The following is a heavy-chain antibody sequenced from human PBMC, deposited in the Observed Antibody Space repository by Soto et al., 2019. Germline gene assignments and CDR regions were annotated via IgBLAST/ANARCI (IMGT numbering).Heavy chain of an antibody. Sequence: QVQLQQWGAGLLKTSETLSLTCAVYGGSFSGYYWSWIRQPPGKGLEWIGEINHSGSTNYNPSLKSRVTISVDTSKNQFSLKLSSVTAADTAVYYCARVCYDFWSGYWKRANWFDPWGQGTLVTVSS. CDR1: GGSFSGYY. V-gene: IGHV4-34*01. J-gene: IGHJ5*02. CDR2: INHSGST. D-gene: IGHD3-3*01. CDR3: ARVCYDFWSGYWKRANWFDP.